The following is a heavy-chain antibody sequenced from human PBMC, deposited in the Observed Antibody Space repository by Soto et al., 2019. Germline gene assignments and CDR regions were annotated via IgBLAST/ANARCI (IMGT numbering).Heavy chain of an antibody. V-gene: IGHV1-69*06. CDR3: ALATIDPVAYNWFDP. CDR1: GGTFSSYA. Sequence: SVKVSCKASGGTFSSYAISWVRQVPGQGLEWMGGIIPIFGTANYAQKFQGRVTITADKSTSTAYMELSSLRSEDTAVYYCALATIDPVAYNWFDPWGQGTLVTVSS. J-gene: IGHJ5*02. D-gene: IGHD5-12*01. CDR2: IIPIFGTA.